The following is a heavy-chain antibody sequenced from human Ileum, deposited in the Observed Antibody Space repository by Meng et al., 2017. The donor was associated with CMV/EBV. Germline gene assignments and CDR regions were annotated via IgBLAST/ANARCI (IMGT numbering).Heavy chain of an antibody. CDR3: ARENWVYDY. J-gene: IGHJ4*02. D-gene: IGHD7-27*01. Sequence: QVQLVQSGIEMKTPGASVKVSCKASGDIFTGYYMHWFRQAPGQGLEWMGQIRLNSGDTHYAQKFQGRVTMTRDMSIITAYMELSSLMSDDTAVYYCARENWVYDYWGQGTLVTVSS. CDR1: GDIFTGYY. V-gene: IGHV1-2*06. CDR2: IRLNSGDT.